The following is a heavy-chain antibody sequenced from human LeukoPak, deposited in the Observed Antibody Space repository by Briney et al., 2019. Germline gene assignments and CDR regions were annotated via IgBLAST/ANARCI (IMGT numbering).Heavy chain of an antibody. J-gene: IGHJ4*02. CDR1: GFTFSNYA. CDR3: AKPARTDYVDY. V-gene: IGHV3-23*01. D-gene: IGHD1-14*01. CDR2: INGGGTST. Sequence: GSLRLSCAASGFTFSNYAMNWVRQAPGKGLDWVSSINGGGTSTNYADSVKGRFTISNKNSKNTLHLQMKSLRAEDTAVYYCAKPARTDYVDYWGQGTLVTVSS.